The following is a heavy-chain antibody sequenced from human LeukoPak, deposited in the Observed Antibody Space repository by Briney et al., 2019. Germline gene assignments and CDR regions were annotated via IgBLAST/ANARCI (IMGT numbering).Heavy chain of an antibody. CDR1: GGSISSSSNY. D-gene: IGHD5-12*01. CDR2: MYYSGST. Sequence: PSETLSLTCTVSGGSISSSSNYWGWIRQPPGKGLEWIGSMYYSGSTYYNSSLKSRVTISVDTSKNQFSLKLSSVTAADTAVYYCARGANSGYDRGPFDYWGQGTLVTVSS. J-gene: IGHJ4*02. CDR3: ARGANSGYDRGPFDY. V-gene: IGHV4-39*01.